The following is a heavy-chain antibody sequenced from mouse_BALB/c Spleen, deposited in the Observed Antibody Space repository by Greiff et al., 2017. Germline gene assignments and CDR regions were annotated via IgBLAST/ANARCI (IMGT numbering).Heavy chain of an antibody. J-gene: IGHJ3*01. D-gene: IGHD2-10*02. CDR2: ISYSGST. CDR3: ARTPRQYGNYGGWFAY. Sequence: EVKLMESGPGLVKPSQSLSLTCTVTGYSITSDYAWNWIRQFPGNKLEWMGYISYSGSTSYNPSLKSRISITRDTSKNQFFLQLNSVTTEDTATYYGARTPRQYGNYGGWFAYWGQGTLVTVSA. V-gene: IGHV3-2*02. CDR1: GYSITSDYA.